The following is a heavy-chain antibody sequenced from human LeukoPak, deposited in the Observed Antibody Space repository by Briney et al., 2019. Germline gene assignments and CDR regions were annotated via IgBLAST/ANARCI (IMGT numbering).Heavy chain of an antibody. Sequence: GRSLRLSCAASGFTFDDYAMHWVRQAPGKGLEWVSGISWNSGSIGYADSVKGRFTISRDNAKNSLYLQMNSLRAEDTALYYRAKDRIHYGDSWFDYWGQGTLVTVSS. CDR3: AKDRIHYGDSWFDY. D-gene: IGHD4-17*01. V-gene: IGHV3-9*01. J-gene: IGHJ4*02. CDR2: ISWNSGSI. CDR1: GFTFDDYA.